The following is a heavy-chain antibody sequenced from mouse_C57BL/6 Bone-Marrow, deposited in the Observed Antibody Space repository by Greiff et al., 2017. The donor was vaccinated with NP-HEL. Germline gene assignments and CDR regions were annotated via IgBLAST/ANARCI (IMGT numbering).Heavy chain of an antibody. CDR3: ARGLKGYYAMDY. Sequence: EVQRVESGGGLVQSGRSLRLSCATSGFTFSDFYMEWVRQAPGKGLEWIAARRNKANDYTTEYSASVQGRFIVSRDTSQRILYRQMNALRAEDTAIYYCARGLKGYYAMDYWGQGTSVTVSS. J-gene: IGHJ4*01. CDR2: RRNKANDYTT. V-gene: IGHV7-1*01. CDR1: GFTFSDFY.